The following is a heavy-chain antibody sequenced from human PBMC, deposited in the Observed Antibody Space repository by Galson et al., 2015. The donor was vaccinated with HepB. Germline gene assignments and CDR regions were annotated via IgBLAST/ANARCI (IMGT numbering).Heavy chain of an antibody. Sequence: LRLSCAASGFTFSTYAMSWVRQAPGKGLEWVSGISATGGSTYYADSVKGRFTISRDNSKSTLYLQMNSLRAEDTAVYYCAKDWGAVVGIAFDDWGQGALVTVSS. CDR3: AKDWGAVVGIAFDD. D-gene: IGHD6-19*01. CDR2: ISATGGST. J-gene: IGHJ4*02. V-gene: IGHV3-23*01. CDR1: GFTFSTYA.